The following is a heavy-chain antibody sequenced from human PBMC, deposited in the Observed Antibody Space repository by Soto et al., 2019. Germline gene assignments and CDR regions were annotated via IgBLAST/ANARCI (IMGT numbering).Heavy chain of an antibody. CDR2: VDYSGNS. V-gene: IGHV4-59*01. CDR3: ARNWLYVDGRFHFDY. D-gene: IGHD3-16*02. CDR1: GGSINTYY. Sequence: SETLSLTCTVSGGSINTYYWSWIRQPPGKGLEWIGYVDYSGNSDSSPSLKSRVTISIDTSKKQVSLKLNSVTAADTAVYYCARNWLYVDGRFHFDYWGQGIPVTVSS. J-gene: IGHJ4*02.